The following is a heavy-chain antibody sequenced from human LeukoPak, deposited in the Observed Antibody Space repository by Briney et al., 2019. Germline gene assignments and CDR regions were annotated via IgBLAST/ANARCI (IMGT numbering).Heavy chain of an antibody. CDR3: ASSGYSSSWYGGYYFDY. Sequence: QSGGSLRLSCAASGFTFSSYAMSWVRQAPGKGLEWVSAISGSGGTIYYADSVKGRFTISRDNAKNSLHLQMNSLRAEDTAVYYCASSGYSSSWYGGYYFDYWGQGTLVTVSS. CDR1: GFTFSSYA. D-gene: IGHD6-13*01. V-gene: IGHV3-23*01. CDR2: ISGSGGTI. J-gene: IGHJ4*02.